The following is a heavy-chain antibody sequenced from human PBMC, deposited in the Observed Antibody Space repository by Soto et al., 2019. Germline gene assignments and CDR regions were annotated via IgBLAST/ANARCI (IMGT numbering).Heavy chain of an antibody. Sequence: ASVKVSCKASGYSFSDYDINWVRQATGQGPEWMGWMNPNSGNTGYAQKFQGRVTMTRNTSINTAYMELSSLGSEDTAVYYCARGGGFLECLPTKWGQGTLVTVS. V-gene: IGHV1-8*01. D-gene: IGHD3-3*01. CDR3: ARGGGFLECLPTK. CDR2: MNPNSGNT. J-gene: IGHJ1*01. CDR1: GYSFSDYD.